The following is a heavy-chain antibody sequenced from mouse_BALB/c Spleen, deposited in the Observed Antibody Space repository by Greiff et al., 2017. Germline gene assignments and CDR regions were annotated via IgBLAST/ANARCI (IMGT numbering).Heavy chain of an antibody. V-gene: IGHV5-6-3*01. CDR2: INSNGGST. CDR1: GFTFSSYG. J-gene: IGHJ4*01. D-gene: IGHD2-14*01. Sequence: DVMLVESGGGLVQPGGSLKLSCAASGFTFSSYGMSWVRQTPDKRLELVATINSNGGSTYYPDSVKGRFTISRDNAKNTLYLQMSSLKSEDTAMYYCARVRYDGDAMDYWGQGTSVTVSS. CDR3: ARVRYDGDAMDY.